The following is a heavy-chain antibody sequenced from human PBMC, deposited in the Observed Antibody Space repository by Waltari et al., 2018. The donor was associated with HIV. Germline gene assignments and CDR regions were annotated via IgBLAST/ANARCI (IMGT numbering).Heavy chain of an antibody. J-gene: IGHJ2*01. D-gene: IGHD3-10*01. V-gene: IGHV1-2*04. CDR1: GYIFTDSF. CDR2: MIPETGGT. CDR3: AREGKKYFDL. Sequence: QLVQSEAEVEKPGASVKVSCKASGYIFTDSFIHWVRQAPGQGLEWMGWMIPETGGTRLAPNFQGLVTLTRDTFTATAYMEFTRLTSDDTAIYYCAREGKKYFDLWGRGTLVTVS.